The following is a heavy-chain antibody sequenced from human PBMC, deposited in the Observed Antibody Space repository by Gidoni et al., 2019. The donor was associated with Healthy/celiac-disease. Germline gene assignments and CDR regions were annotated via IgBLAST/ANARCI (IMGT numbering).Heavy chain of an antibody. CDR3: ASTVNYDSSGYPIGFDY. CDR1: GGSISSGGYY. Sequence: QVQLQESGPGLVKPSQTLSLTCTVSGGSISSGGYYWSWIRQHPGKGLEWIGYIYYSGSTYYNPSLKSRVTISVDTSKNQFSLKLSSVTAADTAVYYCASTVNYDSSGYPIGFDYWGQGTLVTVSS. J-gene: IGHJ4*02. D-gene: IGHD3-22*01. V-gene: IGHV4-31*03. CDR2: IYYSGST.